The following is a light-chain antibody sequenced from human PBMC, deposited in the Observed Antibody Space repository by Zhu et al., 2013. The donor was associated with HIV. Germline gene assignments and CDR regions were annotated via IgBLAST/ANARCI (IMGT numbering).Light chain of an antibody. CDR3: QQYYSTPWT. CDR1: QNILYNSNNKNY. CDR2: WAS. J-gene: IGKJ1*01. Sequence: DIVMTQSPDSLAVSLGERATINCKSSQNILYNSNNKNYLTWYQQKPGQPPKLLISWASTRESGVPDRFSGSGSGTDFTLTITTLQAEDVAVYYCQQYYSTPWTFGQGTKVEI. V-gene: IGKV4-1*01.